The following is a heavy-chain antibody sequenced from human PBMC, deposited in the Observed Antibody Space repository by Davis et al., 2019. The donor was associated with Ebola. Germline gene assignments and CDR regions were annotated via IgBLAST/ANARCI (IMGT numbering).Heavy chain of an antibody. D-gene: IGHD6-6*01. CDR1: GFTFSSYV. J-gene: IGHJ6*03. Sequence: GESLKISCAASGFTFSSYVMSWVRQAPGKGLEWVSDISGSGGSTYYADSVKGRFTISRDNSKNTLYLQMNSLRVKDTAVYYCARRQLGRDDYYMDVWGKGTTVTVSS. V-gene: IGHV3-23*01. CDR3: ARRQLGRDDYYMDV. CDR2: ISGSGGST.